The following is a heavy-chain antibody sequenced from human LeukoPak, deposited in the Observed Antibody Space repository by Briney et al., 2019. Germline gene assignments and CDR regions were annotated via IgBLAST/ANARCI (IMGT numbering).Heavy chain of an antibody. V-gene: IGHV1-2*02. D-gene: IGHD6-6*01. J-gene: IGHJ4*02. CDR3: ARGRGYSSSSWAVY. CDR2: INPNSGGT. CDR1: GYTFTGYY. Sequence: ASVKVSCKASGYTFTGYYMHWVRQAPRQGLEWMGWINPNSGGTNYAQKFQGRVTMTRDTSISTAYMELSRLRSDDTAVYYCARGRGYSSSSWAVYWGQGTLVTVSS.